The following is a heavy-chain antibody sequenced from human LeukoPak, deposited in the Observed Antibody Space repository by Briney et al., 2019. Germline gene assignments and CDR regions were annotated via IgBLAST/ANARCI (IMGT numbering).Heavy chain of an antibody. CDR2: IYSGGST. Sequence: PGGSLRLSCAVSGFTVSSNYMSWVRQAPGKGLEWVSVIYSGGSTYYADSVKGRFTISRDNSKNTLYLQMNSLRAEDTAVYYCARGGVVSTSYFDYWGQGTLVTASS. V-gene: IGHV3-53*01. CDR1: GFTVSSNY. D-gene: IGHD5/OR15-5a*01. J-gene: IGHJ4*02. CDR3: ARGGVVSTSYFDY.